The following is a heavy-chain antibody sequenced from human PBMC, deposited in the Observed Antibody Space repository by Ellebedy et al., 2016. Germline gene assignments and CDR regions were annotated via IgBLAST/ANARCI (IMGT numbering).Heavy chain of an antibody. D-gene: IGHD5-24*01. V-gene: IGHV5-51*01. J-gene: IGHJ4*02. Sequence: GGSLRLSCKGSGYSFTTYWIGWVRQMPGKGLEWMGRIHPLDSYTTYSPPFQGQVTISADESINTAYLHWSSLKASDTAVYYCARHLAYNDGWEPFDYWGQGTLVTVSS. CDR1: GYSFTTYW. CDR3: ARHLAYNDGWEPFDY. CDR2: IHPLDSYT.